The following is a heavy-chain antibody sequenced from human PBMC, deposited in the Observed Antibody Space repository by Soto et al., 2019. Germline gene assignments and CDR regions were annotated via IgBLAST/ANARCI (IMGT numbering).Heavy chain of an antibody. CDR2: ISAYNGNT. V-gene: IGHV1-18*04. Sequence: ASVKVSCKASGYTFTSYGISWVRQAPGQGLEWMGWISAYNGNTNYAQKLQGRVTMTTDTSTSTAYMELRSLRSDDTAVYYCARDITGTTSGGFDPWGHGTLVTVSS. CDR3: ARDITGTTSGGFDP. CDR1: GYTFTSYG. D-gene: IGHD1-20*01. J-gene: IGHJ5*02.